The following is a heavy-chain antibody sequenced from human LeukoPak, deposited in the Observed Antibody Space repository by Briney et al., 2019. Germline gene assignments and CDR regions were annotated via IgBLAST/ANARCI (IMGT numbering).Heavy chain of an antibody. Sequence: GASVKVSCKASGYTFTSYYMHWMRLAPGQGLEWMGIINPSGGSTSYAQKFQGRVTMTRDTSTSTVYMELSSLRAEDTAVYYCARDGELGYNKYYFDYWGQGTLVTVSS. D-gene: IGHD5-24*01. CDR1: GYTFTSYY. CDR3: ARDGELGYNKYYFDY. J-gene: IGHJ4*02. CDR2: INPSGGST. V-gene: IGHV1-46*01.